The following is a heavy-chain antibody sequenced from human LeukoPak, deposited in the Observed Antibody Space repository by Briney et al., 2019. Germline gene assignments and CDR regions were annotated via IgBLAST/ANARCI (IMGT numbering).Heavy chain of an antibody. V-gene: IGHV3-74*01. CDR1: GFPFNSHW. Sequence: GGSLKLPCGASGFPFNSHWMHCVRQAPGKGRVWGARINSDGSRTSYADSVKGRFTISRDNAKNTLYLQMNSLRAEDTAVYYCARIDYWGQGTLVTVSS. CDR2: INSDGSRT. J-gene: IGHJ4*02. CDR3: ARIDY.